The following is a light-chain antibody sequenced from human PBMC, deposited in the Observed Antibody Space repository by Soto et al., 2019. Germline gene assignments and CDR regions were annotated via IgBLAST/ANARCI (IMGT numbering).Light chain of an antibody. J-gene: IGKJ2*02. CDR1: QNVGSN. CDR2: GTS. V-gene: IGKV3-15*01. CDR3: QQYNNWPCT. Sequence: ETVMTQSPATLSVSPGERVTLSCRASQNVGSNLAWYQQKLGQAPRLLIYGTSTRVTGVPARISVSGSGTEFTLTIDSLQSEDFAVYYCQQYNNWPCTFGQGTKLEIK.